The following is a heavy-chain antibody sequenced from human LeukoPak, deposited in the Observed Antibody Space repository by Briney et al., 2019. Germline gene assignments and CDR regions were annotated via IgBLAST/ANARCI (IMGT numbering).Heavy chain of an antibody. V-gene: IGHV3-7*01. Sequence: GTSLRLSCAASGFTFSSYWMSWVRQAPGKGLEWVANIKQDGSEKYYVDSVKGRFTISRDNAKNSLYLQMNSLRAEDTAVYYCARVYGNFDAFDIWRQGTMVTVSS. CDR1: GFTFSSYW. CDR2: IKQDGSEK. J-gene: IGHJ3*02. CDR3: ARVYGNFDAFDI. D-gene: IGHD4-11*01.